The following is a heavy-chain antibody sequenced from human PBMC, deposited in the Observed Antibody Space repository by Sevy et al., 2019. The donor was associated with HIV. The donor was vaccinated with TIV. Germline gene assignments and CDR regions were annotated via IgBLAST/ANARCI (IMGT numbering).Heavy chain of an antibody. D-gene: IGHD1-26*01. CDR1: GFTVSSNY. CDR3: ARESSEPVGHDAFDI. Sequence: GGSLRLSCAASGFTVSSNYMRWVRQAPGKGLEWVSVIYSGGSTYYADSVKGRFTISRDNSKNTLYLQMNSLRAEDTAVYYCARESSEPVGHDAFDIWGQGTMFTVSS. J-gene: IGHJ3*02. CDR2: IYSGGST. V-gene: IGHV3-53*01.